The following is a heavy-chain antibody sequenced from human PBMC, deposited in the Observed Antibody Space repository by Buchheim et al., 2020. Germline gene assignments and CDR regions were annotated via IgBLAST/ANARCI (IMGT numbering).Heavy chain of an antibody. Sequence: QVQLQESGPGLVKPSQTLSLTCTVSDGSISSGGYYWSWIRQHPGKGLEWIGYIYDSGSPYSNPSPKSRVTISLDTSKTQFSLELSSVTAADTAVYYCARANYYDSSGYYYFDYWGQGTL. CDR1: DGSISSGGYY. V-gene: IGHV4-31*03. J-gene: IGHJ4*02. CDR3: ARANYYDSSGYYYFDY. CDR2: IYDSGSP. D-gene: IGHD3-22*01.